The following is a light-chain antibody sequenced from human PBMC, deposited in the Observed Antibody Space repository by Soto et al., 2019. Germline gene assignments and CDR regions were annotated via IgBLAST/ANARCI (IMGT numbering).Light chain of an antibody. CDR2: GAS. J-gene: IGKJ5*01. V-gene: IGKV3D-20*02. CDR1: QSFSNNY. CDR3: QQRSNWPIT. Sequence: PGTLSLSPGERATLSCRASQSFSNNYLAWYQQKPGQAPRLLIYGASSRATGIPARFSGSGSGTDFTLTISSLEPEDFAVYYCQQRSNWPITFGQGTRLEIK.